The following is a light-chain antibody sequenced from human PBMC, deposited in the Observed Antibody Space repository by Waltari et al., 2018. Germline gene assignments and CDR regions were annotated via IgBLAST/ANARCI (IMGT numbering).Light chain of an antibody. CDR3: QQYDDFPPYT. CDR1: RDINH. CDR2: DAS. V-gene: IGKV1-33*01. J-gene: IGKJ2*01. Sequence: DIQMTQSPSSLSASVGDRVTTSCQASRDINHLNWYQQKPGKAPKLLIYDASNLEIGVPSRFSGRGSGTHFTFTISSLQPEDVATYYCQQYDDFPPYTFGQGTKVEIK.